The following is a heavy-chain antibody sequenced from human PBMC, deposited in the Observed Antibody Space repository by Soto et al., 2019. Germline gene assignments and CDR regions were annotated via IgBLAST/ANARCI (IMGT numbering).Heavy chain of an antibody. CDR2: INHSGST. CDR3: ARETFYYGSGVSRHWYFDL. CDR1: GGSFSDYQ. V-gene: IGHV4-34*01. D-gene: IGHD3-10*01. J-gene: IGHJ2*01. Sequence: SETLSLTCVVYGGSFSDYQLSWIRQPPGEGLEWIGEINHSGSTNFNPSLKSRVTISVDTSNNQFSLKLTSVTAADTAVYYCARETFYYGSGVSRHWYFDLWGRGTLVTVSS.